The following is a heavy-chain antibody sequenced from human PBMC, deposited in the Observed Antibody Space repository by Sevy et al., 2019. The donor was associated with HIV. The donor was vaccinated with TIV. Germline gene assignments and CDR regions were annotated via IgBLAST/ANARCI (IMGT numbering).Heavy chain of an antibody. D-gene: IGHD1-26*01. CDR1: GFSFRNYR. V-gene: IGHV3-7*01. CDR2: IKEDGSEK. J-gene: IGHJ4*02. Sequence: GGSLRLSCEASGFSFRNYRMSWVRQAPGKGLEWVANIKEDGSEKNYVDSVKGRFTISRDNGKNSLDLQMNSLRVADTAIYYCARESGNLYYFDYWGPGTLDTVSS. CDR3: ARESGNLYYFDY.